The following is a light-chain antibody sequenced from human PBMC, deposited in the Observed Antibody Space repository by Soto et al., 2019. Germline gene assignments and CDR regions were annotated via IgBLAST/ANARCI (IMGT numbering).Light chain of an antibody. CDR1: QSISRW. Sequence: DVQMTQSPSTLSASVGDRVTISCRASQSISRWVAWYQQKPGKAPKLLMHDASSLESGVPSRFSGSGAGTEFTLSISSLQPDDFASYYCQQYDTYYSFGQGTKLEIK. V-gene: IGKV1-5*01. J-gene: IGKJ2*03. CDR3: QQYDTYYS. CDR2: DAS.